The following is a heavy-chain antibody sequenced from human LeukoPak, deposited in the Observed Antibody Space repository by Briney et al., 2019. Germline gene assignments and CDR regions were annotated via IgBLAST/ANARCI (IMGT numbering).Heavy chain of an antibody. CDR2: IRYDGSNK. CDR3: AKDPPVVAAPDY. Sequence: GGSLRLSCAASGFTFSSYGMHWVRQAPGKGLEWVAFIRYDGSNKYYADSVKGRFTISRDNSKNTLYLQMNSLRAEDTAVYYCAKDPPVVAAPDYWGQGTLVTVSS. V-gene: IGHV3-30*02. D-gene: IGHD2-15*01. CDR1: GFTFSSYG. J-gene: IGHJ4*02.